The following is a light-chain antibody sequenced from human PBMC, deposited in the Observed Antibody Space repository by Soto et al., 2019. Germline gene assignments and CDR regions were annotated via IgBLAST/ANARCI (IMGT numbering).Light chain of an antibody. J-gene: IGKJ4*01. Sequence: DIQMTQSPSSLSASVGDRVTITCRASQSISNYLNWYQQKPGKAPNLLISAASSLQSGVPSRFSGSGSGTDFTLTISSLQPEDFATHYCQQSYSTPLTFGGGTRVEIK. CDR2: AAS. CDR1: QSISNY. CDR3: QQSYSTPLT. V-gene: IGKV1-39*01.